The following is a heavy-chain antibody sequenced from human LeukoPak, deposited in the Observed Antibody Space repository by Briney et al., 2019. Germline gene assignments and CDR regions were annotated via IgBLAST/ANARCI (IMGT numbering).Heavy chain of an antibody. CDR2: IWYDGSNK. D-gene: IGHD3-22*01. Sequence: GGSLRLSSAASGFTFSSYGMHWVRQAPGKGLEWVAVIWYDGSNKYYADSVKGRFTISRDNSKNTLYLQMNSLRAEDTAVYYCARDSYYDSSGYYSYYFDYWGQGTLVTVSS. V-gene: IGHV3-33*01. J-gene: IGHJ4*02. CDR1: GFTFSSYG. CDR3: ARDSYYDSSGYYSYYFDY.